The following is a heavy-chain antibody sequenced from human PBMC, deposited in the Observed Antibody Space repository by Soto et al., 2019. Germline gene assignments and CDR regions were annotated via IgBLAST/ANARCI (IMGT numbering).Heavy chain of an antibody. CDR1: GGSISSGDYY. CDR3: ARAVWNYLIDFDY. J-gene: IGHJ4*02. Sequence: SETLSLTCTVSGGSISSGDYYWSWIRQPPGKGLEWIGYIYYSGSTYYNPSLKSRVTISVDTSKNQFSLKLSSVTAADTAVYYCARAVWNYLIDFDYWGQGTLVTVSS. D-gene: IGHD1-7*01. V-gene: IGHV4-30-4*01. CDR2: IYYSGST.